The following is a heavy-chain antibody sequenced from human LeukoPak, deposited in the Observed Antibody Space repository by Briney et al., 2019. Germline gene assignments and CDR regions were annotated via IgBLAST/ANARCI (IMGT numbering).Heavy chain of an antibody. CDR3: ASLLWFGKNDY. CDR1: GFTFSNYW. J-gene: IGHJ4*02. Sequence: GGSLRLSCAASGFTFSNYWMSWVRQAPGKGLEWVSYISSSSSTIYYADSVKGRFTISRDNAKNSLYLQMNSLRAEDTAVYYCASLLWFGKNDYWGQGTLVTVSS. V-gene: IGHV3-48*01. CDR2: ISSSSSTI. D-gene: IGHD3-10*01.